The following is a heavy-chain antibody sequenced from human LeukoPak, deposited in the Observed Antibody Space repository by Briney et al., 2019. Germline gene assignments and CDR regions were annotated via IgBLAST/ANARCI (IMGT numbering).Heavy chain of an antibody. CDR1: GGTFSSYA. Sequence: SVKVSCKASGGTFSSYAISWVRQAPGQGLEWMGRIIPIFGTANYAQKFQGRVTITTDESTSTAYMELSSLRSEDTAVYYCASRYSSSWDDAFDIWGQGTMVTVSS. D-gene: IGHD6-13*01. CDR3: ASRYSSSWDDAFDI. J-gene: IGHJ3*02. V-gene: IGHV1-69*05. CDR2: IIPIFGTA.